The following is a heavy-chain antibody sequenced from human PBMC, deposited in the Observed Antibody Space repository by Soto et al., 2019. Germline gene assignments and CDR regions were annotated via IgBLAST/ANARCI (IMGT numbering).Heavy chain of an antibody. CDR3: AREAV. Sequence: QLVESGGGLVQPGGSLRLSCAASGFTFSGYWMSWVRQAPGKGLAWVANIKQDGSEQFYVDSVKGRFTISRDNAKNSLYLQMNGLRAEDTAVYYCAREAVWGQGTTVTVSS. J-gene: IGHJ6*02. CDR2: IKQDGSEQ. V-gene: IGHV3-7*05. CDR1: GFTFSGYW.